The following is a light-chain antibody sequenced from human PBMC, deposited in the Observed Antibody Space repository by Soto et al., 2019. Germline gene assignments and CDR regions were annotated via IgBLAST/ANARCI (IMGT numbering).Light chain of an antibody. CDR2: LKSDGSH. CDR1: SGHNTYS. CDR3: QTWATGIQV. J-gene: IGLJ2*01. V-gene: IGLV4-69*01. Sequence: QLVLTQSPSASASLGASVKLTCTLSSGHNTYSIAWHQQQPEKGPRFLMKLKSDGSHSRGDGIPDRFSGSSSGAERYLTISSLQSEDEADYYCQTWATGIQVFGGGTNLTVL.